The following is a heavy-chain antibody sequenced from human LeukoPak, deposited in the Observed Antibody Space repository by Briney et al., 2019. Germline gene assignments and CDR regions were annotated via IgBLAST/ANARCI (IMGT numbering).Heavy chain of an antibody. Sequence: GGSLRLSCAASRFSFSSYTMNWVRQAPGKGLEWVSSISRSSTYIYYTDSVKGRFTISRDDAKNSLYLQMSSLRAEDTAVYYCARARYSSSSGADVWGQGTTVTVSS. V-gene: IGHV3-21*01. D-gene: IGHD6-6*01. J-gene: IGHJ6*02. CDR1: RFSFSSYT. CDR2: ISRSSTYI. CDR3: ARARYSSSSGADV.